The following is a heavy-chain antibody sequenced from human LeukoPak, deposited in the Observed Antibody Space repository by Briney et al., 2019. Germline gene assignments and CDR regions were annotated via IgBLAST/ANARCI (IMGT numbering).Heavy chain of an antibody. Sequence: SETLSLTCAVSGYSISSSNWWGWIRQPPGKGLEWIGYIYYSGSTYYNPSLKSRVTMSVDTSKNQFSLKLSSVTAVDTAVYYCARTPRGAGGNRAFDIWGQGTMVTVSS. CDR1: GYSISSSNW. V-gene: IGHV4-28*01. CDR2: IYYSGST. D-gene: IGHD4-23*01. J-gene: IGHJ3*02. CDR3: ARTPRGAGGNRAFDI.